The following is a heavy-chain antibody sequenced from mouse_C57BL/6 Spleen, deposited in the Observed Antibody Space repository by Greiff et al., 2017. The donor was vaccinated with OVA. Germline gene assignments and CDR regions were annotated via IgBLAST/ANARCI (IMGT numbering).Heavy chain of an antibody. Sequence: QVQLKQSGAELVKPGASVKISCKASGYAFSSYWMNWVKQRPGKGLEWIGQIYPGDGDTNYNGKFKGKATLTADKSSSTAYMQLSSLTSEDSAVYFCARSTVAPDFDVWGTGTTVTVSS. CDR3: ARSTVAPDFDV. CDR2: IYPGDGDT. D-gene: IGHD1-1*01. CDR1: GYAFSSYW. V-gene: IGHV1-80*01. J-gene: IGHJ1*03.